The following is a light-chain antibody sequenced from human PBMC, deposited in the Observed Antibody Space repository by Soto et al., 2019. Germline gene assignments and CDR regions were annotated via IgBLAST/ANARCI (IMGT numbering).Light chain of an antibody. J-gene: IGKJ2*01. CDR1: QSISSW. Sequence: DIQMTQSPSTLSASVGDRVTITCRASQSISSWLAWYQQKPGKAPKLLIYKASSLESGVPSRFSGSGSATELTLTISSLQPDDFATHYCQQYNSYSPYTFGQGTKLEIK. CDR2: KAS. V-gene: IGKV1-5*03. CDR3: QQYNSYSPYT.